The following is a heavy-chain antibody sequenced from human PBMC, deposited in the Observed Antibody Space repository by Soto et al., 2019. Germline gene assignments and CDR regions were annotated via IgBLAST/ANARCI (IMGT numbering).Heavy chain of an antibody. Sequence: QVQLVESGGGVVQPGRSLRLSCAASGFTFSSYGMHWVRQAPGKGLEWVAVISYDGSNKYYADSVKGRFTISRDNSKNTLYLQMNSLRAEDTAVYYCANQKERGYSGYDRWGFYYGMDVWGQGTTVTVSS. CDR1: GFTFSSYG. CDR2: ISYDGSNK. D-gene: IGHD5-12*01. J-gene: IGHJ6*02. CDR3: ANQKERGYSGYDRWGFYYGMDV. V-gene: IGHV3-30*18.